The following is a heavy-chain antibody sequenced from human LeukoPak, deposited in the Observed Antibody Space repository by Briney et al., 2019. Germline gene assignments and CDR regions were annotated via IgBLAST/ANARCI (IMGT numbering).Heavy chain of an antibody. D-gene: IGHD5-18*01. Sequence: GGSLRLSCAASGFTFSSYTMNWVRQAPGKGLEWVSCISSSSSTIYYADSVKGRFTISRDNAKNSLYLQMNSLRAEDTAVYYCARGDKGYSYGVIDYWGQGTLVTVSS. J-gene: IGHJ4*02. CDR3: ARGDKGYSYGVIDY. V-gene: IGHV3-48*04. CDR2: ISSSSSTI. CDR1: GFTFSSYT.